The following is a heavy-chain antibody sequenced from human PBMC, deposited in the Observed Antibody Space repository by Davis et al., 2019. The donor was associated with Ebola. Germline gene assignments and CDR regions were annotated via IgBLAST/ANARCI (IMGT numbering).Heavy chain of an antibody. D-gene: IGHD3-3*01. CDR1: GFTFSSYS. J-gene: IGHJ6*02. CDR3: ASDPTRTYYDFWSGSSDYYYGMDV. Sequence: GESLKISCAASGFTFSSYSMNWVRQAPGKGLEWVSSISSSSNYIYYDDSVKGRFTISRDNAKNSLYLQMNSLRAEDTAVYYCASDPTRTYYDFWSGSSDYYYGMDVWGQGTTVTVSS. V-gene: IGHV3-21*01. CDR2: ISSSSNYI.